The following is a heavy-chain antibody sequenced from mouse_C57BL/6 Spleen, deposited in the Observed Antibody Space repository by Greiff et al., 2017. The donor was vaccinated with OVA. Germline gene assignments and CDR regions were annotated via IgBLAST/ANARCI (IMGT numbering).Heavy chain of an antibody. CDR2: IDPSDSYT. Sequence: VQLQQPGAELVMPGASVKLSCKASGYTFTSYWMHWVKQRPGQGLEWIGEIDPSDSYTNYNQKFKGKSTLTVDKSSSTAYMQLSSLTSEDSAVYYCASKDSNYPYWYFDVWGTGTTVTVSS. V-gene: IGHV1-69*01. J-gene: IGHJ1*03. CDR1: GYTFTSYW. D-gene: IGHD2-5*01. CDR3: ASKDSNYPYWYFDV.